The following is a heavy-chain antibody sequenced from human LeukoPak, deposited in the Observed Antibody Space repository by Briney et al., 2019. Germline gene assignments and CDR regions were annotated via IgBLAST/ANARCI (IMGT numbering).Heavy chain of an antibody. V-gene: IGHV1-69*13. Sequence: GASVKVSCKASGGTFSKYTISWVRQSPGQGLEWMGGITPLFGTASYAQKFQGRVTITADESASTAYMEVSSLRSEDTAVYYCAREVAGASYYFDYWGQGTLVTVSS. CDR3: AREVAGASYYFDY. J-gene: IGHJ4*02. D-gene: IGHD2-15*01. CDR1: GGTFSKYT. CDR2: ITPLFGTA.